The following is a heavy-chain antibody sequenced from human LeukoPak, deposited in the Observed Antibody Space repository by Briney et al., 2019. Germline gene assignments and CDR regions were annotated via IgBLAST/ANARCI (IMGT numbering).Heavy chain of an antibody. CDR2: INTNTGNP. D-gene: IGHD2-2*02. Sequence: GASVKVSCKASGYTFTSYAMNWVRQAPGQGLEWMGWINTNTGNPTYAQGFTGRFVFSLDTSVSTAYLQISSLKAEDTVVYYCARQRPIVVVPAAIPWFDPWGQGTLVTVSS. CDR1: GYTFTSYA. J-gene: IGHJ5*02. CDR3: ARQRPIVVVPAAIPWFDP. V-gene: IGHV7-4-1*02.